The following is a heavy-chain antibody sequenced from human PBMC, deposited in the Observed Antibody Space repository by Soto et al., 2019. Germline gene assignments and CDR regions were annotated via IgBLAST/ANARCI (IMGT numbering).Heavy chain of an antibody. D-gene: IGHD5-12*01. CDR2: ISSSSSYI. V-gene: IGHV3-21*01. CDR1: GFTFSSYS. CDR3: ATLLRLRVDVVYYYYMDV. Sequence: GGSLRLSCAASGFTFSSYSMNWVRQAPGKGLEWVSSISSSSSYIYYADSVKGRFTISRDNAKNSLYLQMNSLRAEDTAVYYCATLLRLRVDVVYYYYMDVWGKGTTVTVSS. J-gene: IGHJ6*03.